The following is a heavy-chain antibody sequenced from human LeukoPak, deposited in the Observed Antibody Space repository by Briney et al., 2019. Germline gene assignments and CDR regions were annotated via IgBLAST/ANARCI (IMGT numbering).Heavy chain of an antibody. V-gene: IGHV4-59*12. J-gene: IGHJ3*02. CDR3: ARVVGARDAFDI. Sequence: SETLSLTCTVSGGSISSYYWSWVRQPPGKGLEWIGYIYYSGSTNYNPSLKGRVTISVDTSKNQFSLKLSSVTAADTAVYYCARVVGARDAFDIWGQGTMVTVSS. CDR1: GGSISSYY. CDR2: IYYSGST. D-gene: IGHD1-26*01.